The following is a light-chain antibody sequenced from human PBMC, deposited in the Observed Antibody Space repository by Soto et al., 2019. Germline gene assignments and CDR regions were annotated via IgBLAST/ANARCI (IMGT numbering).Light chain of an antibody. J-gene: IGKJ4*01. Sequence: DIVMTQSPLSLPVTPGEPASISCRSSQSLLHSNGYNYLDWYLQKPGQSPQLLIYLCSNRASGVPDRFSGSGSGTDFTLKISRVEAEDVGVYYCMQALQTPTFGGGTKVDIK. CDR3: MQALQTPT. CDR1: QSLLHSNGYNY. V-gene: IGKV2-28*01. CDR2: LCS.